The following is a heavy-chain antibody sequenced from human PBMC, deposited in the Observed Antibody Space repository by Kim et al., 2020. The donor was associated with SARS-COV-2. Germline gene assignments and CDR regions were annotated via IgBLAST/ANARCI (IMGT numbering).Heavy chain of an antibody. D-gene: IGHD6-13*01. Sequence: NYAQKFQGRVTITADESTSTAYMELSSLRSEDTAVYYCAAEIAAAGPNQDYWGQGTLVTVSS. V-gene: IGHV1-69*01. CDR3: AAEIAAAGPNQDY. J-gene: IGHJ4*02.